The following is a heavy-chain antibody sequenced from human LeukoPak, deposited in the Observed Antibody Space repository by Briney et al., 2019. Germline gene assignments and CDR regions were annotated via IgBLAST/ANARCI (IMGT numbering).Heavy chain of an antibody. Sequence: PGGSLRLSCAASGFTFSSYAMHWVRQAPGQGLEWVAVISYDGSNKYYADSVKGRFTISRDNSKNTLYLQMNSLRAEDTAVYYCARGYCSGGSCYSGLYYMDGWGKGNTVTVSS. V-gene: IGHV3-30*04. CDR1: GFTFSSYA. D-gene: IGHD2-15*01. J-gene: IGHJ6*03. CDR2: ISYDGSNK. CDR3: ARGYCSGGSCYSGLYYMDG.